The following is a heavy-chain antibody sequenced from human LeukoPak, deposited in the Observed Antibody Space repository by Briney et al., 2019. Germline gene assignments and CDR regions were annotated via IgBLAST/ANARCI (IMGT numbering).Heavy chain of an antibody. CDR2: ISSSGSTI. CDR3: ARDLRPIAAVGRDY. D-gene: IGHD6-13*01. CDR1: GFTFSSCG. V-gene: IGHV3-48*04. J-gene: IGHJ4*02. Sequence: GGSLRLSCAASGFTFSSCGVHWVRQAPGKGLEWVSYISSSGSTIYYADSVKGRFTISRNNAKNSLYLQMNSLRAEDTAVYYCARDLRPIAAVGRDYWGQGTLVTVSS.